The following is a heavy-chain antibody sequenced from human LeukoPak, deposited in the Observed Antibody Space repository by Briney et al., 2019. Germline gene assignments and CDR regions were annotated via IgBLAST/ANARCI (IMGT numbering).Heavy chain of an antibody. Sequence: SGGSLRLSCAASGFTVSSDYMSWFRQAPGKGLEWVSVIYSGGSTYYADSVKGRFTISRDNSKNTLYLQMNSLRAEDTAVYYCARRGYIYKYYYYGLDVWGQGTTVTVSS. V-gene: IGHV3-53*01. CDR1: GFTVSSDY. J-gene: IGHJ6*02. CDR2: IYSGGST. CDR3: ARRGYIYKYYYYGLDV. D-gene: IGHD5-18*01.